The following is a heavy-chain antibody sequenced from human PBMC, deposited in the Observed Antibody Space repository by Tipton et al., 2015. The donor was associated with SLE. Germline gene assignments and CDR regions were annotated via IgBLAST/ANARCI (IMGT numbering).Heavy chain of an antibody. V-gene: IGHV4-61*02. CDR3: ARDRRGWYFDL. Sequence: TLSLTCIVSGASISSGSYYWSWIRQPAGKGLEWIGRIYTSGSTNYNPSLKSRVTISVDTSKNQFSLKLSSVTAADTAVYYCARDRRGWYFDLWGRGTLVTVSS. J-gene: IGHJ2*01. CDR2: IYTSGST. D-gene: IGHD3-10*01. CDR1: GASISSGSYY.